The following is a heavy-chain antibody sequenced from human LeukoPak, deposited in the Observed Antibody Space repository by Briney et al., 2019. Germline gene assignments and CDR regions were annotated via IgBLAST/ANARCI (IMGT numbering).Heavy chain of an antibody. CDR1: GYTFTGYY. D-gene: IGHD2-15*01. V-gene: IGHV1-2*02. J-gene: IGHJ3*02. CDR2: INPNSGGP. Sequence: ASVKVSCKASGYTFTGYYIHWVRQAPGQGLEWMGWINPNSGGPNYAQKFQGRVTMTRDTSISTAYMELSRLRSDDTAVYYCAREGRGWAFDIWGQGTMVTVSS. CDR3: AREGRGWAFDI.